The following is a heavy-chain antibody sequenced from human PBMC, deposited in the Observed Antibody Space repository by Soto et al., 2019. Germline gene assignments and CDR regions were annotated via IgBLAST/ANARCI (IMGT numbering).Heavy chain of an antibody. CDR3: AKDRDKDYDILIGYSSPDY. D-gene: IGHD3-9*01. CDR1: GFTFSSYA. V-gene: IGHV3-23*01. J-gene: IGHJ4*02. Sequence: EVQLLESGGGLGQPGGSLRLSCVASGFTFSSYAMNWVRQAPGKGLEWVSGISGGGGNTFYADSVKGRFTISRDNSKNTLFLHMSSLRAADTAVYYCAKDRDKDYDILIGYSSPDYWGQGTLVTVSS. CDR2: ISGGGGNT.